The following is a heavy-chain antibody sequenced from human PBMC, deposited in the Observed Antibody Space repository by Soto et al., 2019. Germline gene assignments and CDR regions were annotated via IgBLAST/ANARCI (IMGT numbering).Heavy chain of an antibody. D-gene: IGHD3-10*01. V-gene: IGHV4-31*01. CDR1: GGSISSGGYY. CDR3: ARGTECEILNDDIIRTSSFDP. J-gene: IGHJ5*02. CDR2: IYYSGST. Sequence: QVQLQESGPGLVKPSQTLSLTCTVSGGSISSGGYYWSWFRQHPGNGLEWNGYIYYSGSTYYNPSLKRPVTMSEVTSMNQLAMKLSSVPAADTAVSYWARGTECEILNDDIIRTSSFDPRGKGTLVTIST.